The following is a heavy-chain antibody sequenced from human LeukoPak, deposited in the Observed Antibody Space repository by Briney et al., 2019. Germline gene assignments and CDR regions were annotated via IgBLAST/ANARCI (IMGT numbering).Heavy chain of an antibody. D-gene: IGHD3-16*01. CDR3: ARDTFGGDDF. J-gene: IGHJ4*02. V-gene: IGHV3-74*01. Sequence: GGSLRLSCAASGFTFSTYWMHWVRQTPGEGLVWVSRIISDGSYTGYADSVKGRFTISRDNAKNTLYLQMNSLRAEDTAVYYCARDTFGGDDFWGQGTLVTVSS. CDR1: GFTFSTYW. CDR2: IISDGSYT.